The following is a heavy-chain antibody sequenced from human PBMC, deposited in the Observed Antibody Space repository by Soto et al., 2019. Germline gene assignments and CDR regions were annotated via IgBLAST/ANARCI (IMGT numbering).Heavy chain of an antibody. V-gene: IGHV1-46*01. CDR2: INPSGGHT. J-gene: IGHJ4*02. CDR3: ARGGHVVVVTAAFDY. CDR1: GNTFTNYY. Sequence: QVQLMQSGAEVKKPGASVKVSCKASGNTFTNYYIHWVRQAPGQGLEWMGTINPSGGHTTYAQKFLGRATRTGDTSTSTLYMELTSLGSEDTAVYYCARGGHVVVVTAAFDYWGQGTLVTVSS. D-gene: IGHD2-21*02.